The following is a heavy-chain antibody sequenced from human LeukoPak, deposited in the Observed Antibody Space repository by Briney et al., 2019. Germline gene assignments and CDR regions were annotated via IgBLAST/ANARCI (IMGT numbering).Heavy chain of an antibody. CDR1: GGSISSYY. Sequence: TSETLSLTCTVSGGSISSYYWSWIRQPPGKGLEWIGYIDTSGSTNYNPSLRSRVTISVDTSKNQFSLKLSSVTAADTAVYYCARHTLFRGGSSSDFDYWGQGTLVTVSS. CDR2: IDTSGST. V-gene: IGHV4-4*09. CDR3: ARHTLFRGGSSSDFDY. D-gene: IGHD6-13*01. J-gene: IGHJ4*02.